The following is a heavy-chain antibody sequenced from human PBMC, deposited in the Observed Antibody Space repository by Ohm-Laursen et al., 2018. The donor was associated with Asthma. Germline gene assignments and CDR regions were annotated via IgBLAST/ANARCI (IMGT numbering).Heavy chain of an antibody. Sequence: SLRLSCSASGFTFSSYAMSWVHQAPGKGPEWVAHIKEDGSEESYLASVKGRFTISRDNAKNSLYLQMNSLRAEDTAVYYCARFGRDYRSHGMDVWGQGTTVTVSS. D-gene: IGHD4-11*01. CDR1: GFTFSSYA. CDR2: IKEDGSEE. CDR3: ARFGRDYRSHGMDV. V-gene: IGHV3-7*05. J-gene: IGHJ6*02.